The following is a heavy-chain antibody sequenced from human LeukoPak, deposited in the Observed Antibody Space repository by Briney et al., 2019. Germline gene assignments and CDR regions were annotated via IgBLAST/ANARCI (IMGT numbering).Heavy chain of an antibody. Sequence: SETLSLTCAVYGGSFSGYYWSWIRQPPGKGLEWIGEINHSGSTNYNPSLKSRVTISVDTSKNQFSLKLSSVTAADTAVYYCARGWRCSGGSCYGYWGQGNLVTVSS. V-gene: IGHV4-34*01. CDR3: ARGWRCSGGSCYGY. J-gene: IGHJ4*02. CDR1: GGSFSGYY. CDR2: INHSGST. D-gene: IGHD2-15*01.